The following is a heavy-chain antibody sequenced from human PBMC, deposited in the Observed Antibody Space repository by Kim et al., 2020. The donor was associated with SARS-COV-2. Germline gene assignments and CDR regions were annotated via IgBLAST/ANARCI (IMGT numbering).Heavy chain of an antibody. V-gene: IGHV3-74*01. J-gene: IGHJ5*02. CDR2: INSDGGDT. CDR1: GFTFSNYW. CDR3: ARGTFQQGFDP. Sequence: GGSLRLSCEASGFTFSNYWMNWVRQGPGKGLVWVSRINSDGGDTHYADSVKGRFTIFRDNAENTLHLQLNSLRVEDTAIYYCARGTFQQGFDPWGQGTLVTVSS.